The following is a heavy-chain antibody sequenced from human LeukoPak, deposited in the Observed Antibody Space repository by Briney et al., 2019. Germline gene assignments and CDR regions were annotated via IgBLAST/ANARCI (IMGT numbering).Heavy chain of an antibody. Sequence: ASVKVSCKVSGYTLTELSMHWVRQAPGKGLEWMVGFDPEDGETIYAQKFQGRVTMTEDTSTDTAYMELSSLRSDDTAVYYCATGAGPPIAAADHYYYYYGMDVWGKGTTVTVSS. CDR2: FDPEDGET. CDR3: ATGAGPPIAAADHYYYYYGMDV. V-gene: IGHV1-24*01. CDR1: GYTLTELS. J-gene: IGHJ6*04. D-gene: IGHD6-13*01.